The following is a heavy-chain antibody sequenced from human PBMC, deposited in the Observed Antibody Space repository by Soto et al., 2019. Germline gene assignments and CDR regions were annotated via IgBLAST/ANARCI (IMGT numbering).Heavy chain of an antibody. CDR3: ARQLGGDYDAFDI. CDR1: GYSFTSYW. Sequence: PGESLKISCKGSGYSFTSYWISWVRQMPGKGLEWMGRIDPSDSDTRYSPSFQGQVTISADKSISTAYLQWSSLKASDTAMYYCARQLGGDYDAFDIWGQGTMVTVSS. V-gene: IGHV5-51*01. D-gene: IGHD4-17*01. J-gene: IGHJ3*02. CDR2: IDPSDSDT.